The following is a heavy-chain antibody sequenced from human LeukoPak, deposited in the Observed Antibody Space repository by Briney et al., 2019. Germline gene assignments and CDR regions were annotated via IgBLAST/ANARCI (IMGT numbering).Heavy chain of an antibody. CDR3: ARGPSGVVIYRLFDY. Sequence: GRSLRLSCAASGFTFSSYGMHWVRQAPGKGLEWVAVISYDGSNKYYADSVKGRFTISRDNSKNTLYLQMNSLRAEDTAVYYCARGPSGVVIYRLFDYWGQGTLVTVSS. J-gene: IGHJ4*02. CDR1: GFTFSSYG. CDR2: ISYDGSNK. D-gene: IGHD3-3*01. V-gene: IGHV3-30*03.